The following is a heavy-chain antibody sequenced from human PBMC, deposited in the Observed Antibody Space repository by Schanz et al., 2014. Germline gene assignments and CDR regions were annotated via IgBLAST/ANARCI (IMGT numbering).Heavy chain of an antibody. CDR2: ISPYNGNT. CDR3: ARDRVYRFLKGENRFYFDY. J-gene: IGHJ4*02. D-gene: IGHD3-3*01. V-gene: IGHV1-18*01. CDR1: GYTFTNYG. Sequence: QVQLVQSGGEVKKPGASVKVSCETSGYTFTNYGVSWVRQAPGQGLEWVAWISPYNGNTAYAQNLKGRVRMTTDTSTATAYMELRSLTSDDTAVYYCARDRVYRFLKGENRFYFDYWGQGTLVIVSS.